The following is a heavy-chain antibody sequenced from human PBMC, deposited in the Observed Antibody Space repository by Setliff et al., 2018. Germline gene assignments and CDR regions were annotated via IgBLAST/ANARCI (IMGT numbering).Heavy chain of an antibody. CDR1: GYSFQRYG. CDR2: ISSYNGNT. CDR3: ARSSDSGYYHQWEAFDI. V-gene: IGHV1-18*04. D-gene: IGHD3-22*01. Sequence: ASVKVSCKASGYSFQRYGINWLRQAPGQGLEWLGWISSYNGNTKYAQTVQDRIRVTTDPSTSTSYMELRSLRSDDTAVYFCARSSDSGYYHQWEAFDIWGQGTRVPVAS. J-gene: IGHJ3*02.